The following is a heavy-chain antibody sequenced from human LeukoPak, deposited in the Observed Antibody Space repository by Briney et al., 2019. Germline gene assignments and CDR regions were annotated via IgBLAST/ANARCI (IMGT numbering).Heavy chain of an antibody. Sequence: GGSLRLSCAASGFTFSDYYMSWIRQAPGKGLEWVSYISSSGSTIYYADSVKGRFTISRDNAKNSLYLQMNSLRAEDTAVCYCARGGEIVVVITTTPNWFDPWGQGTLVTVSS. V-gene: IGHV3-11*01. J-gene: IGHJ5*02. CDR2: ISSSGSTI. D-gene: IGHD3-22*01. CDR1: GFTFSDYY. CDR3: ARGGEIVVVITTTPNWFDP.